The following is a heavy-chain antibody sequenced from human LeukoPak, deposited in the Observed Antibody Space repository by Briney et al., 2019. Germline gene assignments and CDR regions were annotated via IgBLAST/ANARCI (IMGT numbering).Heavy chain of an antibody. CDR3: ARGRSGPLSAFDY. Sequence: SETLSLTCTVSGGSISSYYWSWIRQPPGKGLEWVGYIYYSGSTNYNPSLKSRVTISVDTSKNQFSLKLSSVTAADTAVYYCARGRSGPLSAFDYWGQGTLVTVSS. CDR1: GGSISSYY. D-gene: IGHD2-15*01. V-gene: IGHV4-59*01. J-gene: IGHJ4*02. CDR2: IYYSGST.